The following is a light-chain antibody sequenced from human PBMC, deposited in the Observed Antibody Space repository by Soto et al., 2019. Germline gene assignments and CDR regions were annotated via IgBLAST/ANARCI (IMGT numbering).Light chain of an antibody. V-gene: IGLV3-21*02. Sequence: ELAQPPSVSVAPGQTARITCGGDNIGSKTVHWYQQKSGQAPVLVVYDESDRPSGIPERFSGSNSGNTATLTISRVEAGDEADYYCQVWHSSSDHYVFGTGTKV. J-gene: IGLJ1*01. CDR2: DES. CDR1: NIGSKT. CDR3: QVWHSSSDHYV.